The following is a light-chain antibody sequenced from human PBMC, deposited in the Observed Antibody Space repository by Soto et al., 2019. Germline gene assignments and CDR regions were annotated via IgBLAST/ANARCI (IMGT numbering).Light chain of an antibody. CDR3: QSYDSSLSGWV. CDR2: GNN. CDR1: SSNIGAGYD. J-gene: IGLJ3*02. Sequence: QSVLTQPPSVSGAPGQRVTISCTGSSSNIGAGYDVHWYQQLPGTAPKLLIYGNNNRPSGVPDRFSGSKSGTSASLAITGHQAEDEADYYCQSYDSSLSGWVFGGGTELTVL. V-gene: IGLV1-40*01.